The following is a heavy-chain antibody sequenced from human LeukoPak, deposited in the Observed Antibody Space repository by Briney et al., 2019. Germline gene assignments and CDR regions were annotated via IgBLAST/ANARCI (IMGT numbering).Heavy chain of an antibody. J-gene: IGHJ3*02. D-gene: IGHD3-16*02. Sequence: SESLSLTCAAYGGSFSGYYWSWTRQPPGKGLEWIGEINRGGSTNYNPSLKSRATISLDTSKSQFSLKLSSVTAADTAVYYCGLGGAIIPDAFDIWGPGTMVTVSS. V-gene: IGHV4-34*03. CDR2: INRGGST. CDR1: GGSFSGYY. CDR3: GLGGAIIPDAFDI.